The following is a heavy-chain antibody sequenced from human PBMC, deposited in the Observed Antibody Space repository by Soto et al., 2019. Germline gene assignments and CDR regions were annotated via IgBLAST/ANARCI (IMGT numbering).Heavy chain of an antibody. CDR2: IYHTGIT. Sequence: SETLSLTCAVSGDSISSVNWWSWVRQSPGQGLEWIGDIYHTGITNYNPSLQSRVTISVDKFKNEFSLNLTSVTAADTAVYYCVRSLGYFTISSLDPWGQGTLVTVSS. CDR3: VRSLGYFTISSLDP. D-gene: IGHD2-8*01. V-gene: IGHV4-4*02. J-gene: IGHJ5*02. CDR1: GDSISSVNW.